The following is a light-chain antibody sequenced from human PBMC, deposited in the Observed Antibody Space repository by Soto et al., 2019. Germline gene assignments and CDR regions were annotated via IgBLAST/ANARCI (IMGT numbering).Light chain of an antibody. CDR2: SAS. V-gene: IGKV3-11*01. CDR1: QSVRND. J-gene: IGKJ4*01. CDR3: EQRTNWPPT. Sequence: EIVLTQSPATLSLSPGERATLSCRASQSVRNDLVWYHQKPGQAPRVLIYSASNRDTGIPARFSGSGSGSDFTLTISSLVPEEFAVYYCEQRTNWPPTFGGGTKVEMK.